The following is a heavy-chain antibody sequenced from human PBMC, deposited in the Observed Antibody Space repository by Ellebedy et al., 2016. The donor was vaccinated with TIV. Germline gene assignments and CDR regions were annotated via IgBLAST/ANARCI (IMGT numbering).Heavy chain of an antibody. J-gene: IGHJ6*02. CDR1: GYTFTSYY. CDR2: INPSGGST. D-gene: IGHD3-10*01. CDR3: ARELLWFGELLARYGMDV. Sequence: ASVKVSXXASGYTFTSYYMHWVRQAPGQGLEWMGIINPSGGSTSYAQKFQGRVTMTRDTSTSTVYMELSSLRSEDTAVYYCARELLWFGELLARYGMDVWGQGTTVTVSS. V-gene: IGHV1-46*01.